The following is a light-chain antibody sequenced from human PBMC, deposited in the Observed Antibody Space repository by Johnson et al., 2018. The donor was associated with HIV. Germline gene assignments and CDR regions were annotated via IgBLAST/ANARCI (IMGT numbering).Light chain of an antibody. CDR2: DNN. Sequence: HSVLTQPPSVSAAPGQKVTISCSGTDSNIGNNYVSWYQQFPGTAPKLLIYDNNKRPSGIPDRFSGSKSGTSATLGITALQTGDEADYYCGTWDSSLSAIYVFGTGTKVTVL. J-gene: IGLJ1*01. V-gene: IGLV1-51*01. CDR1: DSNIGNNY. CDR3: GTWDSSLSAIYV.